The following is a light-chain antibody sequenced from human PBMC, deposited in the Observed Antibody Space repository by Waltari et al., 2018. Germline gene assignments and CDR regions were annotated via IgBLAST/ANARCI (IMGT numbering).Light chain of an antibody. CDR1: QSISSY. Sequence: DIQMTQSPSALSASVGDRVTITCRVSQSISSYLNWYQQKPGKAPKLLIYAASSLQSGVPSRFSGSGSGTDFTLTISSLQPEDFATYYCQQSYSTPITFGPGTKVDIK. J-gene: IGKJ3*01. V-gene: IGKV1-39*01. CDR2: AAS. CDR3: QQSYSTPIT.